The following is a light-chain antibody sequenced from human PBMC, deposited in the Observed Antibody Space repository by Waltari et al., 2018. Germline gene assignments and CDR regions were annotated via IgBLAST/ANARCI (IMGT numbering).Light chain of an antibody. J-gene: IGLJ2*01. V-gene: IGLV3-21*03. CDR2: DAS. Sequence: SYVLTQPPSVSVAPGKTARITCGGNNIGSKRVHWYQQKPGQAPVLVVYDASDRPSGIPERFSGSNSGNTATLTISRVEAGDEADYYCQVWDSSSDREVFGGGTKLTVL. CDR1: NIGSKR. CDR3: QVWDSSSDREV.